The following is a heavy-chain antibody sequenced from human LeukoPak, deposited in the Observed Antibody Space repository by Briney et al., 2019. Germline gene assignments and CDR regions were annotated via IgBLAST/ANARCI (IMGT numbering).Heavy chain of an antibody. V-gene: IGHV3-23*01. D-gene: IGHD3/OR15-3a*01. J-gene: IGHJ4*02. CDR2: ISGSGGST. CDR1: GFTFSSYA. Sequence: GGSLRLSRAASGFTFSSYAMSWVRQAPGKGLEWVSAISGSGGSTYYADSVKGRFTISRDNSKNTLYLQMNSLRAEDTAVYYCAKDRSEDYSFDYWGQGTLVTVSS. CDR3: AKDRSEDYSFDY.